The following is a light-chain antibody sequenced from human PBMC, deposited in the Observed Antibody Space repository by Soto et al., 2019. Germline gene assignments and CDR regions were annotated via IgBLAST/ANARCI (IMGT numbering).Light chain of an antibody. V-gene: IGKV1-39*01. CDR1: QSISSS. Sequence: DIQMTQSPSSLSASVGETITITCRASQSISSSLNWFQHSPGQPPKLLLFAASNLHAGVPPRFSGSGSGTSFSLTIRSLQPEDFATYYCQQSFNLPRPFGPGTKVDIK. CDR3: QQSFNLPRP. J-gene: IGKJ1*01. CDR2: AAS.